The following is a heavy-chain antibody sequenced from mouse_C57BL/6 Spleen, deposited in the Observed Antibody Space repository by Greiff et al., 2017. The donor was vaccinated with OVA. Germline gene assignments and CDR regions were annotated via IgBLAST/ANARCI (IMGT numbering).Heavy chain of an antibody. Sequence: VQLQQPGAELVKPGASVKLSCKASGYTFTSYWMHWVKQRPGQGLEWIGMIHPNSGSTNYNEKFKSKATLTVDKSSITAYMQLSSLTSEDSAVYYCAGSSYYYGISYWYFDVWGTGTTVTVSA. J-gene: IGHJ1*03. CDR2: IHPNSGST. CDR3: AGSSYYYGISYWYFDV. CDR1: GYTFTSYW. V-gene: IGHV1-64*01. D-gene: IGHD1-1*01.